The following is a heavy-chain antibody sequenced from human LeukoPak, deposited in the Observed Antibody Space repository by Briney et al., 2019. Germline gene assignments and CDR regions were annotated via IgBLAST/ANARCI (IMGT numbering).Heavy chain of an antibody. CDR1: GFTFSSYA. D-gene: IGHD3-22*01. J-gene: IGHJ4*02. Sequence: SGGSLRLSCAASGFTFSSYAMSWVRQAPGKGLEWVSAISGSGGSTYYADSAKGRFTISRDNSKNTLYLQMNSLRAEDTAVYYCAKPVPTYYYDSSGYYHFDYWGQGTLVTVSS. CDR3: AKPVPTYYYDSSGYYHFDY. V-gene: IGHV3-23*01. CDR2: ISGSGGST.